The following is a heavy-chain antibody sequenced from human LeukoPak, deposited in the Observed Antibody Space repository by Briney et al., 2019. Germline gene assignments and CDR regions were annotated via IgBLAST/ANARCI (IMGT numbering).Heavy chain of an antibody. D-gene: IGHD4-23*01. CDR1: HARIFNYC. CDR2: IFPDDSDP. J-gene: IGHJ4*02. CDR3: YTTVVTLGNDY. Sequence: GESLKISTLASHARIFNYCIRCLRTPRGTGPEWRGVIFPDDSDPRYNPSFQGQFTFSVNKSMSTAYLKWTSLKAADTAMYFCYTTVVTLGNDYWGQGTLVAVSS. V-gene: IGHV5-51*01.